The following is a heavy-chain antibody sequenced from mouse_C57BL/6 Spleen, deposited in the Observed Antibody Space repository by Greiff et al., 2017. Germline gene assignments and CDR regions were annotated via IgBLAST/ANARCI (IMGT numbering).Heavy chain of an antibody. CDR3: ASQDSSGYIYFDY. V-gene: IGHV2-2*01. CDR2: IWSGGST. J-gene: IGHJ2*01. CDR1: GFSLTSYG. Sequence: VNLVESGPGLVQPSQSLSITCTVSGFSLTSYGVHWVRQSPGKGLEWLGVIWSGGSTDYNAAFISRLSISKDNSKSQVFFKMNSLQADDTAIYYCASQDSSGYIYFDYWGQGTTLTVSS. D-gene: IGHD3-2*02.